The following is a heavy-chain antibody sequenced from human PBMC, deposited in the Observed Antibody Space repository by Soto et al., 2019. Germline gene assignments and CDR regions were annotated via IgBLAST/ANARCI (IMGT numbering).Heavy chain of an antibody. Sequence: DSLKLSCKGSGYRFPHYWISWVRQVPGKGLEWVGRIHPSDSHTNYSPSFQGHVIISADKSINTAYLQWNSLKAPDTAIYYCARPFDDARAYRGEAHWGQGTMVTVSS. CDR1: GYRFPHYW. D-gene: IGHD3-16*01. V-gene: IGHV5-10-1*01. J-gene: IGHJ4*02. CDR2: IHPSDSHT. CDR3: ARPFDDARAYRGEAH.